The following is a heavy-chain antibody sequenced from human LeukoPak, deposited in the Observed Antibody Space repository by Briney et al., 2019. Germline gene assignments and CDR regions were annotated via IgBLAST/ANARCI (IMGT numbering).Heavy chain of an antibody. CDR1: GGTFSSYA. D-gene: IGHD3-22*01. V-gene: IGHV1-2*04. CDR3: ARGGSSGYYSDY. CDR2: INPNSGGT. Sequence: ASVKVSCKASGGTFSSYAISWVRQAPGQGLEWMGWINPNSGGTNYAQKFQGWVTMTRDTSISTAYMELSRLRSDDTAVYYCARGGSSGYYSDYWGQGTLVTVSS. J-gene: IGHJ4*02.